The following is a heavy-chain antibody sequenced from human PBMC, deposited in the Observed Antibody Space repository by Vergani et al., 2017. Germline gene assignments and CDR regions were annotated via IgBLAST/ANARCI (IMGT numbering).Heavy chain of an antibody. J-gene: IGHJ4*02. D-gene: IGHD3-3*01. CDR2: MNPNSGNT. CDR1: GYTFTSYD. Sequence: QVQLVQSAAQVKKPGASVKVSCKASGYTFTSYDINWVRQATGQGLEWMGWMNPNSGNTGYAQKFQGRVTMTRNTSISTAYMELSSLRSEDTAVYYCARSPPNYDFWSGTFLGWGQGTLVTVSS. CDR3: ARSPPNYDFWSGTFLG. V-gene: IGHV1-8*01.